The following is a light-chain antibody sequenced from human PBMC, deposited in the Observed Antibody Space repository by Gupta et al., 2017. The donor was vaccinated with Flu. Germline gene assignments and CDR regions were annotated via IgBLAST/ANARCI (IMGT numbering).Light chain of an antibody. CDR3: QQYNVWPPLT. Sequence: IVLPQSPATLSVSPGERVSLSCRASQNVNGNLAWYQQKPGQPPRLLIYGASTRAAGVPARFSGTGSGTDFTLTVSSLQSEDSAVYFCQQYNVWPPLTFGGGTKVQI. V-gene: IGKV3-15*01. J-gene: IGKJ4*01. CDR2: GAS. CDR1: QNVNGN.